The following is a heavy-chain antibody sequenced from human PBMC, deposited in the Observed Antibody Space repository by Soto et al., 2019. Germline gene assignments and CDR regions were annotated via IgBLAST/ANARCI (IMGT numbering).Heavy chain of an antibody. Sequence: QVQLQESGPGLVKPSQTLSLTCTVSGGSISSGGYYWSWIRQHPGKGLEWIGYIYYSVRTYYNPSLKSQVTITVDTSKNQFPLKLRSVTAADTAVYYCAAALTYGSSDLLDYWGQGTLVTVSS. CDR2: IYYSVRT. D-gene: IGHD3-10*01. V-gene: IGHV4-31*01. CDR1: GGSISSGGYY. J-gene: IGHJ4*02. CDR3: AAALTYGSSDLLDY.